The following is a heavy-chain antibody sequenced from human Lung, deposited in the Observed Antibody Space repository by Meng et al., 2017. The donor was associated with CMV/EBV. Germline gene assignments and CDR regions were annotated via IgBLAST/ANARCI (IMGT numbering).Heavy chain of an antibody. CDR3: SYGAGYYFDY. D-gene: IGHD4-17*01. CDR2: IKRKTEGGTT. J-gene: IGHJ4*02. Sequence: CAVSGLTGSNVYMNWVRQAPGKGLEWVGRIKRKTEGGTTDYAAPVRGRFTISRDESRNTVDLQMNSLNADDTAVYYCSYGAGYYFDYWGQGTLVTVSS. CDR1: GLTGSNVY. V-gene: IGHV3-15*07.